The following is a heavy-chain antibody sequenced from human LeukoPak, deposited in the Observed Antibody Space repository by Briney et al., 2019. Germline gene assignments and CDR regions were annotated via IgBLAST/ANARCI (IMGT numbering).Heavy chain of an antibody. D-gene: IGHD1-7*01. CDR2: TSDRGDYT. CDR3: ARKAQYNGHYPLDY. V-gene: IGHV3-23*01. J-gene: IGHJ4*02. Sequence: QPGGSLRLSCAASGFTFTSYSMSWVRQAPGKGLEWVSGTSDRGDYTYYADSVKGRFTTSRDSSKNTLFLQMNSLRAEDTALYFCARKAQYNGHYPLDYWGQGTLVTVSS. CDR1: GFTFTSYS.